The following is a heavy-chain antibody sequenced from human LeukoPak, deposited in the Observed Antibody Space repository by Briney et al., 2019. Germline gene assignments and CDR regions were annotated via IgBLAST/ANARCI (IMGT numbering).Heavy chain of an antibody. V-gene: IGHV3-23*01. Sequence: GGSLRLSCAASGFTFSSYAMSWVRQAAGKGLEWVSAISGSGGSTYYADSVKGRFTISRDNSKNTLYLQMNSLRAEDTAVYYCAKQRGTAMVGYYFDYWGQGTLVTVSS. CDR2: ISGSGGST. J-gene: IGHJ4*02. CDR1: GFTFSSYA. D-gene: IGHD5-18*01. CDR3: AKQRGTAMVGYYFDY.